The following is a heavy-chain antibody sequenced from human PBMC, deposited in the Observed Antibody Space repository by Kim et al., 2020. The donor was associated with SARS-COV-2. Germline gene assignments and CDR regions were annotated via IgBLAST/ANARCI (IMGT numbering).Heavy chain of an antibody. J-gene: IGHJ4*02. CDR3: ATRTSTVNYFDY. CDR1: GFTFSDYY. CDR2: ISSSSSDT. V-gene: IGHV3-11*06. Sequence: GGSLRLSCAASGFTFSDYYMSWIRQAPGKGLEWVSYISSSSSDTNYADSVKGRFTISRDNSKNSLYLQMHSLRAEDTAVYYCATRTSTVNYFDYWGQGTLVTVSS. D-gene: IGHD4-17*01.